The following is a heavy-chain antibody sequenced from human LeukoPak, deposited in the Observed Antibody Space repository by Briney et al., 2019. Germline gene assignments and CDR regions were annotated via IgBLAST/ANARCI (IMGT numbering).Heavy chain of an antibody. CDR2: INPNSGGT. J-gene: IGHJ4*02. D-gene: IGHD5-18*01. CDR1: GYTFTSYA. Sequence: GASVKVSCKASGYTFTSYAMNWVRQAPGQGLEWMGWINPNSGGTNYAQKFQGRVTMTRDTSISTAYMELSRLRSDDTAVYYCARGGYSYGTGGFDYWGQGTLVTVSS. CDR3: ARGGYSYGTGGFDY. V-gene: IGHV1-2*02.